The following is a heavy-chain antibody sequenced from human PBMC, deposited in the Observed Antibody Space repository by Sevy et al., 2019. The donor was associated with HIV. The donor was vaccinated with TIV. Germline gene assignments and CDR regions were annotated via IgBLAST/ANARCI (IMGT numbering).Heavy chain of an antibody. CDR1: GFTFSSYA. V-gene: IGHV3-23*01. CDR2: ISGSGGST. Sequence: GGSLRLSCAASGFTFSSYAMSWVRQAPGKGLEWVSAISGSGGSTYYAESVKGRFTISRDNSKNTLYLQMNSLRAEDTAVYYCAKDGDYYDSSGYYSLFDYWGQGTLVTVSS. D-gene: IGHD3-22*01. CDR3: AKDGDYYDSSGYYSLFDY. J-gene: IGHJ4*02.